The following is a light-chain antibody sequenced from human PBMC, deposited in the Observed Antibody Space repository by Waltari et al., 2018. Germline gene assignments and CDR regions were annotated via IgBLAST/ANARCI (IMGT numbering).Light chain of an antibody. CDR3: QQRASWPPRYS. J-gene: IGKJ2*03. V-gene: IGKV3-11*01. CDR2: DAS. CDR1: QTLSSY. Sequence: EIVLTQSPATLSLSPGGRANLSCRASQTLSSYVSWYQQRPGQAPRLFIYDASKRATGIPARFSGSGSGADFTLTISDLEPEDSAVYYCQQRASWPPRYSFGQGTKLEIK.